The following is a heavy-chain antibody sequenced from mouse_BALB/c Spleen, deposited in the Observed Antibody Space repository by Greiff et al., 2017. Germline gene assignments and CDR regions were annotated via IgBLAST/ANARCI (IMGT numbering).Heavy chain of an antibody. CDR2: ISSGSSTI. J-gene: IGHJ3*01. D-gene: IGHD1-1*01. CDR1: GFTFSSFG. Sequence: EVKVVESGGGLVQPGGSRKLSCAASGFTFSSFGMHWVRQAPEKGLEWVAYISSGSSTIYYADTVKGRFTISRDNPKNTLFLQMTSLRSEDTAMYYCARCYYGSSYWFAYWGQGTLVTVSA. CDR3: ARCYYGSSYWFAY. V-gene: IGHV5-17*02.